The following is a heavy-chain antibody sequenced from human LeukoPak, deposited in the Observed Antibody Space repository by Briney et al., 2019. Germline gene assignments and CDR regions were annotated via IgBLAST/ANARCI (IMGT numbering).Heavy chain of an antibody. D-gene: IGHD4-11*01. Sequence: QASETLSLTCTVSGGSISSSSYYWGWIRQPPGKGLEWIGEINHSGSTNYNPSLKSRVTISVDTSKNQFSLKLSSVTAADTAVYYCARGGTGPSNYVPYYYYYGMDVWGQGTTVTVSS. CDR1: GGSISSSSYY. CDR3: ARGGTGPSNYVPYYYYYGMDV. J-gene: IGHJ6*02. CDR2: INHSGST. V-gene: IGHV4-39*07.